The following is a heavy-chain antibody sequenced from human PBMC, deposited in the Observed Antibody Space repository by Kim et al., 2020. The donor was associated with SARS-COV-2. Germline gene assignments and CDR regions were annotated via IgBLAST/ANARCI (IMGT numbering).Heavy chain of an antibody. CDR1: GYTFTSYD. D-gene: IGHD5-12*01. CDR3: ARWGDGYNENGLGYYYYGMDV. Sequence: ASVKVSCKASGYTFTSYDINWVRQATGQGLEWMGWMNPNSGNTGYAQKFQGRVTMTRNTSISTAYMELSSLRSEDTAVYYCARWGDGYNENGLGYYYYGMDVWGQGTTVTVSS. V-gene: IGHV1-8*01. J-gene: IGHJ6*02. CDR2: MNPNSGNT.